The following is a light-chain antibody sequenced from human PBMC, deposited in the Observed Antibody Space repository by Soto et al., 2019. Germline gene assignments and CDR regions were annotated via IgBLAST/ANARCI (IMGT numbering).Light chain of an antibody. V-gene: IGLV1-40*01. J-gene: IGLJ1*01. CDR3: RSYDSSLSGYV. CDR1: SSNIGAGYD. Sequence: QSVLTQPPSVSGAPGQRITISCTGSSSNIGAGYDVHWYQQLPGTAPKLLIDGNSNRPSGVPDRFSGSKSGTSASLAITGLQAEDEADYYCRSYDSSLSGYVFGPGTKVTVL. CDR2: GNS.